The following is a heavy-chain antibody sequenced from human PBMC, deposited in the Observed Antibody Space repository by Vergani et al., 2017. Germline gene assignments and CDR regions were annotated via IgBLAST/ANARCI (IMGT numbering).Heavy chain of an antibody. V-gene: IGHV4-59*01. Sequence: QVQLQESGPGLVKPSETLSLTCTVSGGSISSYYWSWIRQPPGKGLEWIGYIYYSGSTHYNPSLKSRVTISVDTSKNQFSLKLMSVTAADTAVYYCSRVEADSGIYLGFGSGGMYVWGKGTTVTVSS. CDR2: IYYSGST. J-gene: IGHJ6*04. CDR1: GGSISSYY. CDR3: SRVEADSGIYLGFGSGGMYV. D-gene: IGHD1-26*01.